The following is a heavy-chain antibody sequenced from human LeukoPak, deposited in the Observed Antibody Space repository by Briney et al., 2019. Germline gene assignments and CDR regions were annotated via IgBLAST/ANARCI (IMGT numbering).Heavy chain of an antibody. Sequence: ASVKVSFKASGYTFTGYYMHWVRQAPGQGLEWMGWINPNSGGTNYAQKFQGRVTMTRDTSISTAYMELSRLRSDDTAVYYCARRWERSNAFDIWGQGTMVTVSS. J-gene: IGHJ3*02. CDR2: INPNSGGT. CDR1: GYTFTGYY. V-gene: IGHV1-2*02. CDR3: ARRWERSNAFDI. D-gene: IGHD1-1*01.